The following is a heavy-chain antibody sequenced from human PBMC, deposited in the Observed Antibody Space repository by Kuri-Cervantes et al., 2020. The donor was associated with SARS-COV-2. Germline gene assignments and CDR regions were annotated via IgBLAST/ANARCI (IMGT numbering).Heavy chain of an antibody. D-gene: IGHD5-18*01. CDR3: AKEAPRGYSYGWVYYYYGMDV. Sequence: GGSLRLSCAASGFTFSSYGMHWVRQAPGKGLEWVAVISYDGSNKNYADSVKGRFTISRDNSKNTLYLQMNSLRAEDTAVYYCAKEAPRGYSYGWVYYYYGMDVWGQGTTVTVSS. CDR2: ISYDGSNK. CDR1: GFTFSSYG. V-gene: IGHV3-30*18. J-gene: IGHJ6*02.